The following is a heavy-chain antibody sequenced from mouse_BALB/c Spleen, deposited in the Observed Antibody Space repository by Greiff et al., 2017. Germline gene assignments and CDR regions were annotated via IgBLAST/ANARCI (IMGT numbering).Heavy chain of an antibody. D-gene: IGHD1-1*01. Sequence: VQLQQSGAELARPGASVKLSCKASGYTFTSYWMQWVKQRPGQGLEWIGAIYPGDGDTRYTQKFKGKATLTADKSSSTAYMQLSSLASEDSAVYYCARRSYYGSSYYYAMDYWGQGTSVTVSS. J-gene: IGHJ4*01. CDR3: ARRSYYGSSYYYAMDY. CDR1: GYTFTSYW. CDR2: IYPGDGDT. V-gene: IGHV1-87*01.